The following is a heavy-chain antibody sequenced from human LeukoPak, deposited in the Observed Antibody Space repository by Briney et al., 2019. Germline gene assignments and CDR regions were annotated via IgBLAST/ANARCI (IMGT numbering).Heavy chain of an antibody. Sequence: PSETLSLTRAVYGGSFSGYYWSWIRQPPGKGLEWIGEINHSGSTNYNPSLKSRVTISVDTSKNQFSLKLSSVTAADTAVYYCARGRYCSSTSCYRNWFDPWGQGTLVTVSS. CDR1: GGSFSGYY. D-gene: IGHD2-2*01. V-gene: IGHV4-34*01. CDR3: ARGRYCSSTSCYRNWFDP. J-gene: IGHJ5*02. CDR2: INHSGST.